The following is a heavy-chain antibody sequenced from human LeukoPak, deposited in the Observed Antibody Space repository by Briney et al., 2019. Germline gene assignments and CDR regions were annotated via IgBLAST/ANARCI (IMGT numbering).Heavy chain of an antibody. CDR1: GYSFTSYW. V-gene: IGHV5-51*01. CDR3: ARHDHYDSSGHPIPSFDY. J-gene: IGHJ4*02. Sequence: GESLQISCKGSGYSFTSYWIGWVRQMPGKGLEWMGIIYPGDSDTRYSPSFQGQVTISADKSISTAYLQWSSLKASDTAMYYCARHDHYDSSGHPIPSFDYWGQGTLVTVSS. CDR2: IYPGDSDT. D-gene: IGHD3-22*01.